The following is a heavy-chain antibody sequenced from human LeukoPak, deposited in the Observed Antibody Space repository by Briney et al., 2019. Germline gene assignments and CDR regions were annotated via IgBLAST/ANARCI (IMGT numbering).Heavy chain of an antibody. CDR2: ISGTSGRT. Sequence: GGSLRLSCAASGFTFSSYAMSWVRQAPGKGLEWVSVISGTSGRTYYADSVKGRFTISRDNSKNTLYLQMNSLRAEDTAVYYCAKSGVLAAIGEYFDYWGQGTLVTVSS. J-gene: IGHJ4*02. D-gene: IGHD2-15*01. CDR1: GFTFSSYA. CDR3: AKSGVLAAIGEYFDY. V-gene: IGHV3-23*01.